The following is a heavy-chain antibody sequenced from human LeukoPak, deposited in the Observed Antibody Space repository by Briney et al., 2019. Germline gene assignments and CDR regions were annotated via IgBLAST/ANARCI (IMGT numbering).Heavy chain of an antibody. CDR3: ARFGVDYDMGV. V-gene: IGHV4-59*11. D-gene: IGHD3-16*01. CDR1: GGSISGHY. Sequence: PSETLSLTCTVSGGSISGHYWTWIRQPPGKGLEWIGHIHYSGKADYNPSLRGRITISVDTSKNQIFLKLSSLTAADTAVYYCARFGVDYDMGVWGQGTTVTVSS. J-gene: IGHJ6*02. CDR2: IHYSGKA.